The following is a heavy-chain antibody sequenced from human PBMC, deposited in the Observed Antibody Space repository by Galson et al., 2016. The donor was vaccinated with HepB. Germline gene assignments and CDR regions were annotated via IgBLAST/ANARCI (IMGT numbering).Heavy chain of an antibody. CDR3: AKVATPNRNYENWFDS. CDR2: IWYDGSSK. Sequence: SLRLSCAASGFTFSNYAMHWVRQAPGKGLEWVAVIWYDGSSKYYIDSVKGRFTISRDNSKNTLNLQMSSRRAEDTAVYYCAKVATPNRNYENWFDSWGQGTLVTVSS. V-gene: IGHV3-33*06. CDR1: GFTFSNYA. D-gene: IGHD4-11*01. J-gene: IGHJ5*01.